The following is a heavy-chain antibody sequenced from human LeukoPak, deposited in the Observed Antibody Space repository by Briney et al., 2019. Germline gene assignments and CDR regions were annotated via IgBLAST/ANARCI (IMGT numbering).Heavy chain of an antibody. J-gene: IGHJ4*02. V-gene: IGHV4-39*07. CDR2: IYYSGST. CDR3: ARDGGWDYYDSSGPPDY. D-gene: IGHD3-22*01. CDR1: GGSISSSSYY. Sequence: SETLSLTCAVSGGSISSSSYYWGWIRQPPGKGLEWIGSIYYSGSTYYNPSLKSRVTISVDTSKNQFSLKLSSVTAADTAVYYCARDGGWDYYDSSGPPDYWGQGTLVTVSS.